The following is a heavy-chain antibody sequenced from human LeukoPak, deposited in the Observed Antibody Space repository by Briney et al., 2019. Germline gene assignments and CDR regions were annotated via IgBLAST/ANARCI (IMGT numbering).Heavy chain of an antibody. D-gene: IGHD3-10*01. CDR3: ATNYYGSGPDH. CDR2: ISYDGSNK. V-gene: IGHV3-30*03. Sequence: PGGSLRLSCAASGFTFSSYGMHWVRQAPGKGLEWVAVISYDGSNKYYADSVKGRFTISGDNAKNTLYLQMNSLRAEDTAVYYCATNYYGSGPDHWGQGTLVTVSS. J-gene: IGHJ4*02. CDR1: GFTFSSYG.